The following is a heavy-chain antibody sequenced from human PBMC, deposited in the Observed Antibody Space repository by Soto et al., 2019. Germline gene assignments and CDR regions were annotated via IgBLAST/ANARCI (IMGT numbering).Heavy chain of an antibody. Sequence: QVQLVQSGAEVKKPGSSVKVSCKASGGTFSSYAISWVRQAPGQGLEWMGGIIPIFGTANYAQKFQGRVTITADESPSTAYRELSSLRSEDTAVYYCARGGYSGYDDNYYYGMDVWGQGTTVTVSS. V-gene: IGHV1-69*12. CDR3: ARGGYSGYDDNYYYGMDV. CDR1: GGTFSSYA. CDR2: IIPIFGTA. J-gene: IGHJ6*02. D-gene: IGHD5-12*01.